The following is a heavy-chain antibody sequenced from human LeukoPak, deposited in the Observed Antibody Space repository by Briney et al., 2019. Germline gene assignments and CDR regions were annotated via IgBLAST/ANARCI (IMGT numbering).Heavy chain of an antibody. V-gene: IGHV3-30*02. J-gene: IGHJ3*02. CDR2: IRYDGSNK. Sequence: PGGSLRLSCAASGFTFSSYGMHWVRQAPGKGLEWVAFIRYDGSNKYYADSVKGRFTISRDNSKNTLYLQMNSLRAEDTAVYYCAKDYDFWSGRASAFDIWGQGTMVTVSS. CDR3: AKDYDFWSGRASAFDI. D-gene: IGHD3-3*01. CDR1: GFTFSSYG.